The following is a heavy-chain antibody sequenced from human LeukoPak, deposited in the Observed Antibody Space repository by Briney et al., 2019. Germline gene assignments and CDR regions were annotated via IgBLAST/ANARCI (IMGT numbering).Heavy chain of an antibody. CDR3: ARAVGSDFWSGYSFDY. CDR2: IYYSGST. CDR1: VGSLSSYY. D-gene: IGHD3-3*01. V-gene: IGHV4-59*01. Sequence: SETLSLTCTVSVGSLSSYYLSWIRQPPGKGLEWVGYIYYSGSTNYNPSLKSRVTISVDTSKNQFSLKLSSVTAADTAVYYCARAVGSDFWSGYSFDYWGQGTLVTVSS. J-gene: IGHJ4*02.